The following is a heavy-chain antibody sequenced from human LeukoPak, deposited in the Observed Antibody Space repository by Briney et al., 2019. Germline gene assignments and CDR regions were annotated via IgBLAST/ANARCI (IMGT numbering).Heavy chain of an antibody. CDR1: GGSFSAYY. CDR2: INHSGST. D-gene: IGHD5-18*01. J-gene: IGHJ5*02. V-gene: IGHV4-34*01. Sequence: SETLSLTCAVYGGSFSAYYWSWIRQPPGKGLEWIGEINHSGSTNYNPSLKSRITISVDTSKNQFSLKLSSVTAADTALYYCAKTWIQLWRRGGWFDPWGQGTLVTVSS. CDR3: AKTWIQLWRRGGWFDP.